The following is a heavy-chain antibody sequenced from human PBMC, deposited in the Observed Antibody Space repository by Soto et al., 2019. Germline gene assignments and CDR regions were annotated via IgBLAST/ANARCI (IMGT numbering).Heavy chain of an antibody. J-gene: IGHJ4*02. V-gene: IGHV3-21*01. CDR2: ISSSSSYI. Sequence: EVQLVESGGGLVKPGGSLRLSCAASGFTFSSYSMNWVRQAPGKGLEWVSSISSSSSYIYYADSVKGRFTISRDNAKNSQYLQMNSLRAEDTAVYYCARDQLGYCSSTSCYDFDYWGQGTLVTVSS. D-gene: IGHD2-2*01. CDR1: GFTFSSYS. CDR3: ARDQLGYCSSTSCYDFDY.